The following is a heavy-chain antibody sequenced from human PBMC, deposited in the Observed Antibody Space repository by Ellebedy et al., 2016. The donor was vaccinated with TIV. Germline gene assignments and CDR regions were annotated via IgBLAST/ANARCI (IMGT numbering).Heavy chain of an antibody. V-gene: IGHV3-11*01. J-gene: IGHJ4*02. D-gene: IGHD4-17*01. CDR3: ARDHHGLSH. CDR1: GFTFSDYY. Sequence: GESLKISCAASGFTFSDYYMSWIRQAPGEGLEWVSYISSSGNTIYYVDSVKGRFTISRDNAKNSLYLQLNSLRAEDTAVYYCARDHHGLSHWGQGTLVTVSS. CDR2: ISSSGNTI.